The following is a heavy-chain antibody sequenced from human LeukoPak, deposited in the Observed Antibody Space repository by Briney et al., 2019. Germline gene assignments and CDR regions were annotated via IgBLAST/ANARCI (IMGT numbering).Heavy chain of an antibody. CDR1: GFTFSSYG. Sequence: PGGSLRLSCAASGFTFSSYGMHWVRQAPGKGLEWVAFIRYDGSNKYYADSVKGRFTISRDNANNVLYLQMNSLRAEDTAVYYCARDPTYYLRYGYFDSWGQGTLVTVSS. J-gene: IGHJ4*02. CDR2: IRYDGSNK. D-gene: IGHD1-26*01. V-gene: IGHV3-30*02. CDR3: ARDPTYYLRYGYFDS.